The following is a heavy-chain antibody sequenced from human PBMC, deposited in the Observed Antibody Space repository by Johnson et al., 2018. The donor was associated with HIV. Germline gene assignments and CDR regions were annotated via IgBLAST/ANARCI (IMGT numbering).Heavy chain of an antibody. Sequence: QVLLVESGGGVVQPGRSLRLYCAASGFTFSSYGMHWVRQAPGKGLEWVAVIWYDGSNKYYADSVKGRFTISRDNSKNTLYLQMNSLRAEDTAVYYCAKDLSSSSLWGQGTMVTVSS. D-gene: IGHD6-6*01. CDR3: AKDLSSSSL. CDR1: GFTFSSYG. J-gene: IGHJ3*01. CDR2: IWYDGSNK. V-gene: IGHV3-33*06.